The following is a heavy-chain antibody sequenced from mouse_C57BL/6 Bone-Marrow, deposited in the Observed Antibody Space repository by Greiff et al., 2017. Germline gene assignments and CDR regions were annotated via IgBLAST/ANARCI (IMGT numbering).Heavy chain of an antibody. J-gene: IGHJ4*01. CDR3: ARHHFYYCGSIPYAMDY. V-gene: IGHV2-6-1*01. Sequence: VQLQQSGPGLVAPSQSLSITCTVPGFSLTSYGLPWVRQPPGKGLEWLVVIWSDGSTTYNSALKSRLCISKDNSKSQVFLKMNNLQTDDTAMYYCARHHFYYCGSIPYAMDYWGQGTSVTVSS. CDR1: GFSLTSYG. D-gene: IGHD1-1*01. CDR2: IWSDGST.